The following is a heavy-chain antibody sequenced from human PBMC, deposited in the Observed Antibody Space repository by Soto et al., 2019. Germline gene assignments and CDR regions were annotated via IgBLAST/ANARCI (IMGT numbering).Heavy chain of an antibody. CDR2: VYYSGST. V-gene: IGHV4-59*08. CDR1: DGSISSYY. CDR3: AAALSGTGAFDF. J-gene: IGHJ3*01. Sequence: SETLSLTCTVSDGSISSYYWSWIRQPPGKGLEWIGFVYYSGSTSYYPSLKSRVTISIDTSKNQFSLKLSSVTAADTAVYYCAAALSGTGAFDFWGQGTMVTVSS. D-gene: IGHD6-13*01.